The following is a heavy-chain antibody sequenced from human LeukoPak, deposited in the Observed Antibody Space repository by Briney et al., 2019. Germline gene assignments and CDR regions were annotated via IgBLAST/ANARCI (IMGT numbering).Heavy chain of an antibody. J-gene: IGHJ6*03. Sequence: TGGSLRLSCAASGFTFSSYGMNWVRQAPGKGLEWLSHISSGGTTIYYADSVKGRFTVSRDNVENSLFLQMNSLRVDDTAVYYCVRDFEVPAAAPDYYYFYYMDVWGTGTTVTVSS. CDR1: GFTFSSYG. D-gene: IGHD2-2*01. CDR3: VRDFEVPAAAPDYYYFYYMDV. V-gene: IGHV3-48*04. CDR2: ISSGGTTI.